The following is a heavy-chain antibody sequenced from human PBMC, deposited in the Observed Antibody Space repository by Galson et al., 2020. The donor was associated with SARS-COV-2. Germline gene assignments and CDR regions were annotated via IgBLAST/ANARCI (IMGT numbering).Heavy chain of an antibody. CDR2: ISSSGSTI. D-gene: IGHD5-12*01. Sequence: GGSLRLSCAASGFTFSSYEMNWVRQAQGKGLEWVSYISSSGSTIYYADSVKGRFTISRDNAKRSLYLQMNSLRAEDTAVYYCARETGYDAGDAFDIWGQGTVATVSS. V-gene: IGHV3-48*03. CDR3: ARETGYDAGDAFDI. J-gene: IGHJ3*02. CDR1: GFTFSSYE.